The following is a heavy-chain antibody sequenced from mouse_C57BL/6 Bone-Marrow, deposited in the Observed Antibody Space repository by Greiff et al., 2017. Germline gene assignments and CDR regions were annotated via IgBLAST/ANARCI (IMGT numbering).Heavy chain of an antibody. D-gene: IGHD2-13*01. V-gene: IGHV5-6*01. CDR1: GFTFSSYG. CDR3: ARGLFDY. CDR2: ISSGGSYT. J-gene: IGHJ2*01. Sequence: EVQVVESGGDLVKPGGSLKLSCAASGFTFSSYGMSWVRQTPDKRLEWVATISSGGSYTYYPDSVKGRFTISRDNAKNTLYLQMSSLKSEDTAMYYCARGLFDYWGQGTTLTVSS.